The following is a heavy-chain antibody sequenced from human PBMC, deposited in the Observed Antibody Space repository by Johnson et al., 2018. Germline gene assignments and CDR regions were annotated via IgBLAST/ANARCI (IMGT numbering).Heavy chain of an antibody. J-gene: IGHJ1*01. CDR1: GFTFSSYG. CDR3: AKDMVGSGWGAEYFQH. Sequence: QVQLVEAGGGVVQPGRSLRLSCAASGFTFSSYGMHWVRRAPGKGLEWVAVISYDGSNKYYADSVKGRFTIYRDTSKNTLYLQMTSLRAEDTAVYYCAKDMVGSGWGAEYFQHWGQGTLVTVAS. V-gene: IGHV3-30*18. CDR2: ISYDGSNK. D-gene: IGHD6-19*01.